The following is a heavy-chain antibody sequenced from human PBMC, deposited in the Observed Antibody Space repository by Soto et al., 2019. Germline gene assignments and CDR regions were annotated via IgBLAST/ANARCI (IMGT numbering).Heavy chain of an antibody. V-gene: IGHV3-15*01. CDR1: GLTFNNAW. D-gene: IGHD3-16*01. CDR2: IKSDKDGGTT. Sequence: EVQLVESGGDLVKPGGSLRLSCAVSGLTFNNAWLNWVRQAPVRGLEWVGRIKSDKDGGTTDYGAPVKGRFTISRDDSKNTVYLQMDSLKIEDTAVYYRTTDLGWDGGDYWGQGTLVTVSS. J-gene: IGHJ4*02. CDR3: TTDLGWDGGDY.